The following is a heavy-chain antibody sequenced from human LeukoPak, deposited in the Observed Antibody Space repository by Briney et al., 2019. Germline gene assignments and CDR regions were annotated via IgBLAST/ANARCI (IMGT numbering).Heavy chain of an antibody. CDR3: ARPRPYYDSSGGAYHFDH. V-gene: IGHV5-51*01. Sequence: GESLKISCKGSGYSFTNYWIGWVRQMPGKGLEWMGIIYPADSDTRYSPSFQGQVTISVDKSISTAYLQWSSLKASGTAMYYCARPRPYYDSSGGAYHFDHWGQGTLVTVSS. CDR2: IYPADSDT. CDR1: GYSFTNYW. D-gene: IGHD3-22*01. J-gene: IGHJ4*02.